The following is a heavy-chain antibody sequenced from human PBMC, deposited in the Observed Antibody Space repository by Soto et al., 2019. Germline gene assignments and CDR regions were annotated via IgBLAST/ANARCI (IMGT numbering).Heavy chain of an antibody. CDR3: AKNQGVELVPLATVDWFDP. D-gene: IGHD1-26*01. Sequence: GPRRLSCAASGFIFENFGMNWVRQAPGKGLEWISSISGSGFKKYYADSVKGRFTISRDNYKSTVYLELNNLSAEDTAVYHCAKNQGVELVPLATVDWFDPWGQGSVVTVSS. J-gene: IGHJ5*02. V-gene: IGHV3-23*01. CDR2: ISGSGFKK. CDR1: GFIFENFG.